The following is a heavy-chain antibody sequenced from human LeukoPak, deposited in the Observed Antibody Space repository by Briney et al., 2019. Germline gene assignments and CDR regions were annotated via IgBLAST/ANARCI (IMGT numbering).Heavy chain of an antibody. CDR3: ARENIVVVPAKDAFDI. V-gene: IGHV3-7*01. J-gene: IGHJ3*02. CDR1: GFTFSSYW. CDR2: IKQDGSEK. Sequence: GGSLRLSCAASGFTFSSYWMSWVRQASGKGLEWVANIKQDGSEKYYVDSVKGRFTISRDNAKNSLYLQMNSLRAEDTAVYYCARENIVVVPAKDAFDIWGQGTMVTVSS. D-gene: IGHD2-2*01.